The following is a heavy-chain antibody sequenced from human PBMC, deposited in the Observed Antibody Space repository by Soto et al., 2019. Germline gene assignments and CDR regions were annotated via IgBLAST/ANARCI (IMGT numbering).Heavy chain of an antibody. V-gene: IGHV4-59*08. CDR2: IYYSGST. D-gene: IGHD3-3*01. CDR1: GGSISSYY. J-gene: IGHJ6*03. CDR3: SRHPYFDFWSGPLDYYYYMDV. Sequence: SETLSLTCTVSGGSISSYYWNWIRQPPGKGLEWIGYIYYSGSTNYNPSLKSRVTISVDTSKNQFSLKLSSVTAAETAVYYCSRHPYFDFWSGPLDYYYYMDVWCKGPTVTVS.